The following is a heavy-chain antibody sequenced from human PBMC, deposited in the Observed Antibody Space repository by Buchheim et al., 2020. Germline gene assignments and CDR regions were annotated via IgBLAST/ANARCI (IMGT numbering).Heavy chain of an antibody. CDR3: AVTTRGDFWSWGWFDP. J-gene: IGHJ5*02. CDR1: GGSFSRSS. CDR2: INHTGST. D-gene: IGHD3-3*01. V-gene: IGHV4-34*02. Sequence: QVQLQQWGAGLLKPSETLSLNCAVYGGSFSRSSWSWIRQTPGKGLEWSGEINHTGSTNYNPSLKSRVTISVDRSKTQVSLKLTSVTAADTAVYYCAVTTRGDFWSWGWFDPWGQGTL.